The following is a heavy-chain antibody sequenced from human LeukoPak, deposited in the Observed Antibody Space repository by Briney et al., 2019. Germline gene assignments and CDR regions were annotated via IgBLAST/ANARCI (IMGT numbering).Heavy chain of an antibody. CDR1: GFTFSYYS. Sequence: GGSLRLSCAASGFTFSYYSMNWVRQAPGKGLEWVSSIGSSSSHIYYADSVKGRFTISRDNSKNSLHLQMNSLRAEDTAVYYCARDQDSSSSGFDYWGQGTLVTVTS. CDR2: IGSSSSHI. D-gene: IGHD6-6*01. V-gene: IGHV3-21*01. J-gene: IGHJ4*02. CDR3: ARDQDSSSSGFDY.